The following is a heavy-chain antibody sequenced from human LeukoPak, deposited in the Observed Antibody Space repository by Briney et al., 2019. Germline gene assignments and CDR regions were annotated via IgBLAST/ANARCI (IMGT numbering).Heavy chain of an antibody. Sequence: GGSLRLSCAASGFSVSSNYMSWVRQAPGKGLEWVSDISGSGDTTYYADSVKGRFTISRDNSKNTLYLHMSTLRAEDTAVYYCAKDACNSGGSFCNFDYWGQGTLVTVSS. D-gene: IGHD1-26*01. V-gene: IGHV3-23*01. CDR2: ISGSGDTT. J-gene: IGHJ4*02. CDR3: AKDACNSGGSFCNFDY. CDR1: GFSVSSNY.